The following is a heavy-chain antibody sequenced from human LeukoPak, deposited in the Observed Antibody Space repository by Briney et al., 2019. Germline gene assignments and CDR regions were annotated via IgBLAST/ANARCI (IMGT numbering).Heavy chain of an antibody. CDR2: INHSGST. CDR3: ARSIAVAGKRGLDY. J-gene: IGHJ4*02. D-gene: IGHD6-19*01. V-gene: IGHV4-34*01. Sequence: SETLSLTCAVYGGSFSGYYWSWIRQPPVKGLEWIGEINHSGSTNYNPSLKSRVTISVDTSKNQFSLKLSSVTAADTAVYYCARSIAVAGKRGLDYWGQGTLVTVSS. CDR1: GGSFSGYY.